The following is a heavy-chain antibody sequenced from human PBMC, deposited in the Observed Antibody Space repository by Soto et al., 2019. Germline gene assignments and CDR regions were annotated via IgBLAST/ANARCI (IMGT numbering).Heavy chain of an antibody. CDR1: GGSVSSDSYY. CDR3: ARGVGPGLTAYFDS. V-gene: IGHV4-61*01. J-gene: IGHJ4*02. Sequence: QVQLQESGPGLVKPTETLSLMCTVSGGSVSSDSYYWSWIRQPPGKGLEWIGFIYYTGSTNYKSSLKSRVTISVDTSKNQLSLKLRSVTTADTAVYYCARGVGPGLTAYFDSWGQGTLVTVSS. D-gene: IGHD2-15*01. CDR2: IYYTGST.